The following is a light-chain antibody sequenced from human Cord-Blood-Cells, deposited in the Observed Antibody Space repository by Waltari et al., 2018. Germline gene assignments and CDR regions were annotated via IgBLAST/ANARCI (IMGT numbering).Light chain of an antibody. CDR3: CSYAGSYTLV. Sequence: QSALTQPRSVSGSPGQSVTISSPGTSSDVGGYNSVSGYQQHPGKAPKLMIYDVSKRPSGVPDRFSGSKSGNTASLTISGLQAEDEADYYCCSYAGSYTLVFGGGTKLTVL. V-gene: IGLV2-11*01. CDR2: DVS. J-gene: IGLJ3*02. CDR1: SSDVGGYNS.